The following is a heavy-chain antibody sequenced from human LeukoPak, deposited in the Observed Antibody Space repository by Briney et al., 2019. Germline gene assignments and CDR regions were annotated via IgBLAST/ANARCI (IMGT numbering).Heavy chain of an antibody. CDR3: VRGQTSLDNWFDP. Sequence: GGSLRLSCEASGFTLSNYGMNWVRQAPGKGLEWISYIRPNDGTTHYADSVKGRFTISRDNAKNSLSLQMTSLRADDSAVYYCVRGQTSLDNWFDPWGQGTLVIVSS. V-gene: IGHV3-48*03. CDR2: IRPNDGTT. J-gene: IGHJ5*02. CDR1: GFTLSNYG.